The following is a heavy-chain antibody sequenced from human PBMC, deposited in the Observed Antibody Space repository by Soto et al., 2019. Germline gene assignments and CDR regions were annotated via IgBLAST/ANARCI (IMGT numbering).Heavy chain of an antibody. J-gene: IGHJ5*02. Sequence: PGASLKISCRGSGYSFNTYWIAWVRQMPGKGLEWVGIIYPGDSETRYSPSFQGQVTRSADKSISTAYLQWSSLKASDSAIYFCAKHKVSSSICSCCDRWGQGTLVTVSS. CDR3: AKHKVSSSICSCCDR. D-gene: IGHD2-2*01. V-gene: IGHV5-51*01. CDR2: IYPGDSET. CDR1: GYSFNTYW.